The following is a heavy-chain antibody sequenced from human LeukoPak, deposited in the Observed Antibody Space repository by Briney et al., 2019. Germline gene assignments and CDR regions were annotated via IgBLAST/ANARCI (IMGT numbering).Heavy chain of an antibody. Sequence: PGGSLRLSCAASGFTFSSYSMNWVRQAPGKGLEWVSSISSSSSCIYYADSVKGRFTISRDNAKNSLYLQMNSLRAEDTAVYYCARDRANYGSGSSSFDYWGQGTLVTVSS. CDR2: ISSSSSCI. CDR1: GFTFSSYS. CDR3: ARDRANYGSGSSSFDY. J-gene: IGHJ4*02. D-gene: IGHD3-10*01. V-gene: IGHV3-21*01.